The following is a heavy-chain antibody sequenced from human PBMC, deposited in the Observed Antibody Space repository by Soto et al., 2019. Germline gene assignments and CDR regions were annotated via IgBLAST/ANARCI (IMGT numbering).Heavy chain of an antibody. CDR2: INHSGST. D-gene: IGHD3-3*01. CDR3: ARGARTRFLEWLSSLYYMDV. CDR1: GGSFSGYY. V-gene: IGHV4-34*01. J-gene: IGHJ6*03. Sequence: PSETLSLTCAVYGGSFSGYYWSWIRQPPGKGLEWIGEINHSGSTNYNPSLKSRVTISVDTSKNQFSLKPSSVTAADTAVYYCARGARTRFLEWLSSLYYMDVWGKGTMFTLSS.